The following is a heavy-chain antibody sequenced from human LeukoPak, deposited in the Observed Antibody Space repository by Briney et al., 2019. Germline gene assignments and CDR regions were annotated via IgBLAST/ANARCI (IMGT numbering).Heavy chain of an antibody. D-gene: IGHD6-19*01. CDR1: GGSISSSSYY. CDR3: AMGHSSGWPNYFDY. Sequence: SETLSLTCTVSGGSISSSSYYWGWIRQPPGKGLEWIGSIYYSGSTYYNPSLKSRVTISVDTSKNQFSLKLSSVTAADTAVYYCAMGHSSGWPNYFDYWGQGTLVTVSS. CDR2: IYYSGST. J-gene: IGHJ4*02. V-gene: IGHV4-39*07.